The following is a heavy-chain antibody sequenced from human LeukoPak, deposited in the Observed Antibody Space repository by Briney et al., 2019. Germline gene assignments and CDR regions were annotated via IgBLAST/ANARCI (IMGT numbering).Heavy chain of an antibody. CDR3: ARFITSNDAFDI. J-gene: IGHJ3*02. D-gene: IGHD1-14*01. CDR1: GGSNSSGGYS. Sequence: SETLSLTCAVSGGSNSSGGYSWSWIRQPPGKGLEWIGYIYHSGSTYYNPSLKSRVTISVDRSKNQFSLKLSSVTAADTAVYYCARFITSNDAFDIWGQGTMVTVSS. V-gene: IGHV4-30-2*01. CDR2: IYHSGST.